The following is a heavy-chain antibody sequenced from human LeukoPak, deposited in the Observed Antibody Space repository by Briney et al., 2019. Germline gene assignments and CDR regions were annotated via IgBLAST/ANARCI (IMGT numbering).Heavy chain of an antibody. CDR2: ISGSGGST. Sequence: GGSLRLSCAASGFTFSSYAMSWVRQAPGKGLEWVSAISGSGGSTYYADSVKGRFTISRDNSKNTLYLQMNSLRAEDTAVYYCAKDQPRAYTAYYYGSGSYYLRTIWGQGTMVTVSS. V-gene: IGHV3-23*01. D-gene: IGHD3-10*01. CDR3: AKDQPRAYTAYYYGSGSYYLRTI. CDR1: GFTFSSYA. J-gene: IGHJ3*02.